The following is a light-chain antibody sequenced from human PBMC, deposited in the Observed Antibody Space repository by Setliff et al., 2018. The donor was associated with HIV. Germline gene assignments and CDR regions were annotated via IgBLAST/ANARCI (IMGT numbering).Light chain of an antibody. J-gene: IGLJ1*01. CDR1: SNDVGRYDL. CDR2: QAT. Sequence: SALTQPASVSGSPGQSITISCTGTSNDVGRYDLVSWYQQHPARAPKLIIYQATRRPSGASNRFSGSKSGNVASLTISGLQAEDEADYYCCSNTGSNTFVFGTGTKVTV. V-gene: IGLV2-23*01. CDR3: CSNTGSNTFV.